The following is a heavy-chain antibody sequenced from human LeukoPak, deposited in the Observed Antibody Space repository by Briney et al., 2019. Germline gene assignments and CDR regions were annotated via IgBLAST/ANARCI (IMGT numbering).Heavy chain of an antibody. V-gene: IGHV4-38-2*02. CDR3: ARGVSYSYGSGGGFIDY. CDR2: IYHSGST. J-gene: IGHJ4*02. D-gene: IGHD3-10*01. CDR1: GYSISSGYY. Sequence: SETLSLTYTVSGYSISSGYYWGWIRQPPGKGLEWIGSIYHSGSTYYNPSLKSRVTISVDTSKNQFSLKLSSVTAADTAVYYCARGVSYSYGSGGGFIDYWGQGTLVTVSS.